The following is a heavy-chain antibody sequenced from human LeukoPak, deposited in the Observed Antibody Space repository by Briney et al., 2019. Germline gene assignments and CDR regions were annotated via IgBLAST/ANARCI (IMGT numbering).Heavy chain of an antibody. D-gene: IGHD5-12*01. V-gene: IGHV3-30-3*01. Sequence: GGSLRFSCAASGFTFSSYTFHWVGKAPGKGRGGVAVQDGNNKYYTDSVKGRFTISRDNSKNTLYLQMNSLRAEDTAVYYCARDDRGYSGYHFDHWGQGTLVTVSS. CDR3: ARDDRGYSGYHFDH. J-gene: IGHJ4*02. CDR1: GFTFSSYT. CDR2: QDGNNK.